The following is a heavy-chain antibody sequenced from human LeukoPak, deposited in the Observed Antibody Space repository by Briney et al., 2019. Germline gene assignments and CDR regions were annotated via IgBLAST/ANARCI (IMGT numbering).Heavy chain of an antibody. Sequence: ASVKVSCKAPGGTFSSYAISWVRQAPGQGLEWMGGIIPIFGTANYAQKFQGRVTITADKYMSTAYMEVSSLRSEDTAVYYCAAEDRSSSSCYEAYYYYYGMDVWGKGTTVTVSS. CDR1: GGTFSSYA. J-gene: IGHJ6*04. CDR3: AAEDRSSSSCYEAYYYYYGMDV. V-gene: IGHV1-69*06. D-gene: IGHD2-2*01. CDR2: IIPIFGTA.